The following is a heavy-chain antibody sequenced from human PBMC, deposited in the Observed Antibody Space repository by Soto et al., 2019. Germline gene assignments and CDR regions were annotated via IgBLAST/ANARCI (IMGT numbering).Heavy chain of an antibody. V-gene: IGHV1-18*01. J-gene: IGHJ6*03. D-gene: IGHD3-3*01. CDR3: ARDNYYDFWSGYYATRGAYYYYYTDV. CDR2: ISAYNGNT. Sequence: QVQLVQSGAEVKKPGASVKVSCKDSGYNFTSYGIGWVGQAPGQGLEWMGWISAYNGNTNYAQKLQGRVTMTTDTSTSKAYMELRSLRSDDTAVDYCARDNYYDFWSGYYATRGAYYYYYTDVWVKGTTVTVSS. CDR1: GYNFTSYG.